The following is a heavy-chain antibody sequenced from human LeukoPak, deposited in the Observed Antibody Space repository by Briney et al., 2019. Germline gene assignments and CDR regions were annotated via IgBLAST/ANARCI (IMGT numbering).Heavy chain of an antibody. D-gene: IGHD2-2*01. CDR1: GGTFSSYA. CDR3: ARGKGIVVVPAATYYMDV. CDR2: IIPIFGTA. V-gene: IGHV1-69*13. Sequence: SVTVSFKASGGTFSSYAISWVRQAPGQGLEWMGGIIPIFGTANYAQKFQGRVTITADESTSTAYMELSSLRSEDTAVYYCARGKGIVVVPAATYYMDVWGKGTTVTVSS. J-gene: IGHJ6*03.